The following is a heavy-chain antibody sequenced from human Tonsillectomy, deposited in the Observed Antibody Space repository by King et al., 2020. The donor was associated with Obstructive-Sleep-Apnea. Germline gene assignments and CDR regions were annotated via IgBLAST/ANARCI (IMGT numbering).Heavy chain of an antibody. J-gene: IGHJ4*02. CDR1: GGTFSSYA. CDR2: ISPIFCTA. Sequence: QLVQSWAEVKKPGSSVKVFCNASGGTFSSYAISWVRQAPRQVLEWMGGISPIFCTANYAQKVQGRVTITADESTSTAYMELSSLRSEDTAVYYCAKLTIFGLYTDYWGQGTLVTVSS. CDR3: AKLTIFGLYTDY. D-gene: IGHD3-3*01. V-gene: IGHV1-69*01.